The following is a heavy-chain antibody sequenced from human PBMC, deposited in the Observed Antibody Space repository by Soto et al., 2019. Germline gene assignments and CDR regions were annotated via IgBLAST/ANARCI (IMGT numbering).Heavy chain of an antibody. CDR1: GGSINSYY. CDR3: ARGQGHYQGMDV. J-gene: IGHJ6*02. Sequence: LSLTCTVSGGSINSYYWSWIRQPPGEGLEWIGYIYYSGGTNYNPSLKSRVTMSVDTSKNQFSLKLSSVTAADTAVYYCARGQGHYQGMDVWGQGTTVTVSS. CDR2: IYYSGGT. V-gene: IGHV4-59*01.